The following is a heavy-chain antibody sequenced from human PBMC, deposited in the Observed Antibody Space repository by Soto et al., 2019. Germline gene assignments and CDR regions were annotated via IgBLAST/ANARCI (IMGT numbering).Heavy chain of an antibody. CDR1: GYTFTTYT. J-gene: IGHJ4*02. CDR2: INTGNGNT. D-gene: IGHD3-10*01. Sequence: QVHLVQSGPEVKEPGASLKVSCKASGYTFTTYTIHWVRQAPGQRLEWLGWINTGNGNTKYSEKLQDRVTMTRDKSANTAYLELRSLRSADTAVYYCARGGSGSFPYGGQGTLVTVSS. V-gene: IGHV1-3*04. CDR3: ARGGSGSFPY.